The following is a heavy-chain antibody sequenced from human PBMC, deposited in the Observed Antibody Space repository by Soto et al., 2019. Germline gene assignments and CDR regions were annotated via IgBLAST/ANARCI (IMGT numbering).Heavy chain of an antibody. V-gene: IGHV1-69*01. CDR3: AGARGYSYGPEY. CDR2: IIPISGTA. CDR1: GGTFSSYA. Sequence: QVQLVQSGAEVKKPGSSVKVSCKASGGTFSSYAISWVRQAPGQGLEWMGGIIPISGTANYAQKFQGRVTITAAESTSTAYIELSSLRSEDTAVYYCAGARGYSYGPEYWGQGTLVTVAS. J-gene: IGHJ4*02. D-gene: IGHD5-18*01.